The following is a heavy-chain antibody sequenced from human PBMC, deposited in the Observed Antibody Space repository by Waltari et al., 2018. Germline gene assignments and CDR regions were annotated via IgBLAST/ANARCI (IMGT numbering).Heavy chain of an antibody. J-gene: IGHJ6*03. Sequence: QVQLVQSGAEVKKPGASVKVSCKASGYTFTSYAMHWVRQAPGQRLEWMGWINAGNGNPKYSQEFQGRVTITRDTSAGKAYMELSSLRSEDMAVDYWARGAAKPEHYYYYYMDVWGKGTTVTVSS. CDR3: ARGAAKPEHYYYYYMDV. CDR1: GYTFTSYA. V-gene: IGHV1-3*03. CDR2: INAGNGNP. D-gene: IGHD1-1*01.